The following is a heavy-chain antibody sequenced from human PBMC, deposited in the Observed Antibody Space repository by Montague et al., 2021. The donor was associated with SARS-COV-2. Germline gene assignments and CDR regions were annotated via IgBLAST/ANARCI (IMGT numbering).Heavy chain of an antibody. CDR1: GFTFSNYW. Sequence: SLRLSCVASGFTFSNYWMNWARQAPGKGLEWVASINPGGSTQNYVDSVKGRFTISRDNAKKSLYLQMNSLRVDDTAVYYCARSLFSSWSFWGQGTLVTVSS. CDR3: ARSLFSSWSF. CDR2: INPGGSTQ. J-gene: IGHJ4*02. D-gene: IGHD3-10*01. V-gene: IGHV3-7*01.